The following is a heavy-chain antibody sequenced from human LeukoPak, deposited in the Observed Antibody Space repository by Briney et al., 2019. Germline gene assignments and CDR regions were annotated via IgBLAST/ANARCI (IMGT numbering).Heavy chain of an antibody. D-gene: IGHD3-22*01. CDR3: ARNPTQYYYDSSGYESYNWFDP. CDR2: INHSGST. CDR1: GGSISSSSYY. V-gene: IGHV4-39*07. Sequence: SETLSLTCTVSGGSISSSSYYWGWIRQPPGKGLEWIGEINHSGSTNYNPSLKSRVTISVDTSKNQFSLKLSSVTAADTAVYYCARNPTQYYYDSSGYESYNWFDPWGQGTLVTVSS. J-gene: IGHJ5*02.